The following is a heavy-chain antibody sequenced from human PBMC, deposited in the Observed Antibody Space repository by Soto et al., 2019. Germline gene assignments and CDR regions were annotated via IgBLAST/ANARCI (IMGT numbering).Heavy chain of an antibody. J-gene: IGHJ6*02. V-gene: IGHV4-34*01. CDR2: INHSGST. Sequence: PSETLSLTCAVYGGSFSGYYLSWIRQPPGKGLEWIGEINHSGSTNYNPSLKSRVTISVDTSKNQFSLKLSSVTAADTAVYYCARSRFLEWLLSRYYYYGMDVWGQGTTVTVSS. CDR3: ARSRFLEWLLSRYYYYGMDV. CDR1: GGSFSGYY. D-gene: IGHD3-3*01.